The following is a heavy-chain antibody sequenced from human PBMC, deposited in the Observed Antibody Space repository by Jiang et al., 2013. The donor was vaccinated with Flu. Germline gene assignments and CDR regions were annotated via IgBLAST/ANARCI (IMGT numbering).Heavy chain of an antibody. Sequence: GGTFSSYAISWVRQAPGQGLEWMGGIIPIFGTANYAQKFQGRVTITADKSTSTAYMELSSLRSEDTAVYYCAREGGKSDEAFDIWGQGTMVTVSS. J-gene: IGHJ3*02. V-gene: IGHV1-69*06. D-gene: IGHD2-15*01. CDR1: GGTFSSYA. CDR3: AREGGKSDEAFDI. CDR2: IIPIFGTA.